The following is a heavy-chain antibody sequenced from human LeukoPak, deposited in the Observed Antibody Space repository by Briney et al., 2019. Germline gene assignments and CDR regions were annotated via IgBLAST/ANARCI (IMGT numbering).Heavy chain of an antibody. Sequence: GSLRLSCAASGFTFSSYGMHWVRQAPGKGLEWVAVIWYDGSNKYYADSVKGRFTISRDNSKNTLYLQMNSLRAEDTAVYYCARDFVAAAGVLDPWGQGTLVTVSS. V-gene: IGHV3-33*01. CDR3: ARDFVAAAGVLDP. CDR1: GFTFSSYG. J-gene: IGHJ5*02. CDR2: IWYDGSNK. D-gene: IGHD6-13*01.